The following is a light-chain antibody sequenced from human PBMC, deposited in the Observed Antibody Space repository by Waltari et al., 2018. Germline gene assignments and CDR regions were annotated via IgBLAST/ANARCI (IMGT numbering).Light chain of an antibody. CDR2: SNH. Sequence: SVLTQPPSGSGPPGPTVTIARSGCCSHLGRRTINSYRHLPGTAPKLPIFSNHLRPAGVPDRLSASKSGTSASLIISGLQSEDEGTYYCSTWDDSLNNLVFGGGTKLTVL. V-gene: IGLV1-44*01. CDR1: CSHLGRRT. J-gene: IGLJ2*01. CDR3: STWDDSLNNLV.